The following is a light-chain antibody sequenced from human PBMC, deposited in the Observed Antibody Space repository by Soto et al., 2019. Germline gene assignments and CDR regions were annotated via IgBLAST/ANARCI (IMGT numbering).Light chain of an antibody. Sequence: QSVLTQPPSVSGAPGQRVTISCTGSSSNIGAGYDVHWYQQLPGTAPKLLIYGNSNRPSGVPDRFSGSKSGTSASLAITGLQAEDEADYYCQSSDSSLTYVVFVGGTKLSVL. V-gene: IGLV1-40*01. CDR3: QSSDSSLTYVV. CDR1: SSNIGAGYD. J-gene: IGLJ2*01. CDR2: GNS.